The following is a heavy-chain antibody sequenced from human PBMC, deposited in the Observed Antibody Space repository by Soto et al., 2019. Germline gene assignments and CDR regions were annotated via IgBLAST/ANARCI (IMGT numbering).Heavy chain of an antibody. V-gene: IGHV4-30-4*01. CDR2: IYYSGST. CDR1: GGSISSGDYY. Sequence: KASETLPLTCTVSGGSISSGDYYWSWIRQPPGKGLEWIGYIYYSGSTYYNPSLKSRVTISVDTSKNQFSLKLSSVTAADTAVYYCARAVTTGIDYWGQGTLVTVSS. D-gene: IGHD4-17*01. J-gene: IGHJ4*02. CDR3: ARAVTTGIDY.